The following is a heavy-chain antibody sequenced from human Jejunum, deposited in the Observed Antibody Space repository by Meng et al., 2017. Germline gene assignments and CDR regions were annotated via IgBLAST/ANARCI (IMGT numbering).Heavy chain of an antibody. D-gene: IGHD1-26*01. CDR3: ARELISYAFDY. J-gene: IGHJ4*02. V-gene: IGHV1-2*06. CDR1: EYASPDDY. Sequence: GHLVHEPAGAKGPGASGNASSKATEYASPDDYLSWVRQAPGHGLEWMGRINIRTGSTIYTQNFYGRVTMTRNTSISTAYMELSMLRSDDTAVYYCARELISYAFDYWGQGSLVTVSS. CDR2: INIRTGST.